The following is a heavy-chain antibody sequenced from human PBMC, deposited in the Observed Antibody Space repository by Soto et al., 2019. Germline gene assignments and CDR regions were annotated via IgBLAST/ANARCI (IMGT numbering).Heavy chain of an antibody. CDR1: GFTFHTYW. CDR3: ASQRRDGYFGDY. J-gene: IGHJ4*02. V-gene: IGHV3-7*01. Sequence: PGGSLRLSCVGSGFTFHTYWMTWVRQAPGKGLEWVANIKQDGSEEHYVDSGKGRFTISRDNAKNSLYLQMNSLRAEDTAVYYCASQRRDGYFGDYWGQGTLVTVSS. CDR2: IKQDGSEE. D-gene: IGHD5-12*01.